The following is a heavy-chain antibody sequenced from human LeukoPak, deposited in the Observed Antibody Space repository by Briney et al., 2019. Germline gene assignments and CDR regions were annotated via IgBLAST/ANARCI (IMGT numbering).Heavy chain of an antibody. J-gene: IGHJ6*02. D-gene: IGHD3-10*01. CDR3: ARDSRDYGSGSYWDV. CDR1: GGSISNYY. Sequence: SETLSLTCTVSGGSISNYYWNWLRQPPGKGLEWIGYITGSIYFSGSTSYDPSLESRVTISVDMSKNQLSLTLNSVTAADTAVYYCARDSRDYGSGSYWDVWGQGTPVTVSS. V-gene: IGHV4-59*01. CDR2: ITGSIYFSGST.